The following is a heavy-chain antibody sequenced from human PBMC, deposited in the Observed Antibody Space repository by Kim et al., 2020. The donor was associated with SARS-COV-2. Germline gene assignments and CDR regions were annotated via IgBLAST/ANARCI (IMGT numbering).Heavy chain of an antibody. D-gene: IGHD6-19*01. Sequence: ADSVQARFTIARDNSKNSLYLKMHSLEAENTAVYYCTRDPWRIAVAVLWGQGTLVTVSS. CDR3: TRDPWRIAVAVL. V-gene: IGHV3-11*04. J-gene: IGHJ4*02.